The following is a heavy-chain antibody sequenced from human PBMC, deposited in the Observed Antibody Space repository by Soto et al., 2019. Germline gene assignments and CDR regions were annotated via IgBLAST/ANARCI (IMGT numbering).Heavy chain of an antibody. CDR2: INPSGGST. D-gene: IGHD5-12*01. V-gene: IGHV1-46*01. CDR3: ARVDMAKIKGNAFDI. Sequence: GASVKVSCKASGYTFTSYYMHWVRQAPGQGLEWMGIINPSGGSTRYAQKFQGRVTMTRDTSTSTVYMELSSLRSEDTAVYYCARVDMAKIKGNAFDIWRQGKMVTVSS. CDR1: GYTFTSYY. J-gene: IGHJ3*02.